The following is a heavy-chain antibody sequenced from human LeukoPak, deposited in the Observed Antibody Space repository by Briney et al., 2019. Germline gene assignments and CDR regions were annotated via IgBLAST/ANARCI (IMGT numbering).Heavy chain of an antibody. J-gene: IGHJ4*02. CDR2: IYYSGST. CDR3: ARQSGHRLEWFFRDYYFDY. CDR1: GGSISSSSYY. D-gene: IGHD3-3*01. V-gene: IGHV4-39*01. Sequence: PSETLSLTCTVSGGSISSSSYYWGWIRQPPGKGLEWIGSIYYSGSTYYNPSLKSRVTISVDTSKNQFSLKLSSVTAADTAVYYCARQSGHRLEWFFRDYYFDYWGQGTLVTVSS.